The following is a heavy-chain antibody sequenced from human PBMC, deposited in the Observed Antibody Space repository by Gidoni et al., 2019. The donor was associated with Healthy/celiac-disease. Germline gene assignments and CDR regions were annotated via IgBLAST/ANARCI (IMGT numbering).Heavy chain of an antibody. J-gene: IGHJ4*02. Sequence: QVQLVESGGGVVQPGRSLRLSCAASGFTFIRYGMHWVRQAPGKGLEWVAVIWYDGSNKYYADSVKGRFTISRDNSKNTLYLQMNSLRAEDTAVYYCARDGGFETYYGSEGFDYWGQGTLVTVSS. V-gene: IGHV3-33*01. CDR3: ARDGGFETYYGSEGFDY. CDR2: IWYDGSNK. CDR1: GFTFIRYG. D-gene: IGHD3-10*01.